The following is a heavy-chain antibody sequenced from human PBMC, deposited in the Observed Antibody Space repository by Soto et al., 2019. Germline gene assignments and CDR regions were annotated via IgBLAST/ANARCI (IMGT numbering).Heavy chain of an antibody. CDR2: VYNSGGT. D-gene: IGHD5-12*01. J-gene: IGHJ4*02. V-gene: IGHV4-59*01. CDR3: ARDGGGYNANLDY. CDR1: GGSISSYY. Sequence: QVQLQESGPGLVKPSETLSLTCTVSGGSISSYYWNWIRQPPGKGLEWIGYVYNSGGTDYNPSLTSRVTISVDTSENQLSLKLSSVTAADTAVYYCARDGGGYNANLDYWGQGTLVTVSS.